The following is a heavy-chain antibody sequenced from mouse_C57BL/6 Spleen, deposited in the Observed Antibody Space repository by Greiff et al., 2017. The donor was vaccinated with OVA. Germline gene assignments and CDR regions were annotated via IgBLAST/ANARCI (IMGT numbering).Heavy chain of an antibody. CDR2: IYPGDGDT. D-gene: IGHD2-4*01. V-gene: IGHV1-80*01. Sequence: VQLQQSGAELVKPGASVKISCKASGYAFSSYWMNWVKQRPGKGLEWIGQIYPGDGDTNYNGKFKGKATLTAEKSSSTAYMQLSSLTSEDSAVYFCARGGIYYDYDDYFDYWGQGTTLTVSS. CDR3: ARGGIYYDYDDYFDY. CDR1: GYAFSSYW. J-gene: IGHJ2*01.